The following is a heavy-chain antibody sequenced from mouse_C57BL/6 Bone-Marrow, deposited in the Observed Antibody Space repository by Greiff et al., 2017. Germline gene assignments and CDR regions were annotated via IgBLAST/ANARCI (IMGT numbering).Heavy chain of an antibody. Sequence: QVQLQQSGAELVRPGTSVSVSCKASGYSFTNYLLEWVKQRPGQGLEWIGVINPGSGGTNYNEKCKGKATLTADKSSSTAYMQLSSLTSEDSAVYFCARSVPTFAYWGQGTLVTVSA. V-gene: IGHV1-54*01. J-gene: IGHJ3*01. CDR2: INPGSGGT. CDR1: GYSFTNYL. D-gene: IGHD2-10*01. CDR3: ARSVPTFAY.